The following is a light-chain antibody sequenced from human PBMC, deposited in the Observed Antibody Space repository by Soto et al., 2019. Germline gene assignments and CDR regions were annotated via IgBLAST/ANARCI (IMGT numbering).Light chain of an antibody. CDR1: HSISTY. CDR3: QQSYSSPYT. CDR2: TTS. Sequence: DIQLPPSPSSLSASVGDRVTITCRASHSISTYLNWYQQKPGDATSLLLYTTSSLQSGVPSRFSGSGSWTDFTLTIGGLQPADFAIYYCQQSYSSPYTFGLGTKVDIK. V-gene: IGKV1-39*01. J-gene: IGKJ3*01.